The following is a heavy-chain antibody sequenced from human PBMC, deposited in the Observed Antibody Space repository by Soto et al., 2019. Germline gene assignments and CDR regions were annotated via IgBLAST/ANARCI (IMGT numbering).Heavy chain of an antibody. Sequence: SVKVSCKASGGTFSSYAISWVRQAPGQGLEWMGGIIPIFGTANYAQKFQGRVTITADESTSTAYMELSSLRSEDTAVYYCAREGYCGGDCYPPPDYWGHGTLVTVS. J-gene: IGHJ4*01. CDR3: AREGYCGGDCYPPPDY. CDR1: GGTFSSYA. CDR2: IIPIFGTA. D-gene: IGHD2-21*02. V-gene: IGHV1-69*13.